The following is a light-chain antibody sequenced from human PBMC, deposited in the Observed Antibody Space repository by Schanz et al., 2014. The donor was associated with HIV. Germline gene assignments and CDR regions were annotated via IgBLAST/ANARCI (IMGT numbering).Light chain of an antibody. CDR1: SGDIGTYAA. Sequence: QSVLTQPASVSGSPGQSITISCTGTSGDIGTYAAVSWYQQHPDKAPKLMIYDVSYRPSGVSNHFSGSNSGNTATLTISRVEAGDEADYYCQVWDSSSDRRGVFGGGTKLTVL. CDR3: QVWDSSSDRRGV. J-gene: IGLJ2*01. CDR2: DVS. V-gene: IGLV2-14*03.